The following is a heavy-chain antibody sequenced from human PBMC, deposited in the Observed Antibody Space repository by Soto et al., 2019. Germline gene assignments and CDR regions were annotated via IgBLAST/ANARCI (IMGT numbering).Heavy chain of an antibody. CDR1: GGSFSGYY. CDR2: INHSGST. Sequence: QVQLQQWGAGLLKPSETLSLTCAVYGGSFSGYYWSWIRQPPGKGLEWIGEINHSGSTNYNPSLKSRVTISVDTSKNQFSLKLSSVTAADTAVYYCARGQCFDPWGQGPLVTVSS. CDR3: ARGQCFDP. J-gene: IGHJ5*02. V-gene: IGHV4-34*01.